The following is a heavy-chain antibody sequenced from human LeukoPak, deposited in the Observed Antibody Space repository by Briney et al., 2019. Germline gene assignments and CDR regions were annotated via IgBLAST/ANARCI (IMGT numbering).Heavy chain of an antibody. D-gene: IGHD3-3*01. V-gene: IGHV4-59*08. CDR1: GGSISSYY. CDR3: ARPRFLEWHFDY. J-gene: IGHJ4*02. Sequence: PSETLSLTCTVSGGSISSYYWSGIRQPPGKGLEWIGYIYYSGSTNYNPSLKSRVTISVDTSKNQFSLKLSSVTAADTAVYYCARPRFLEWHFDYWGQGTLVTVSS. CDR2: IYYSGST.